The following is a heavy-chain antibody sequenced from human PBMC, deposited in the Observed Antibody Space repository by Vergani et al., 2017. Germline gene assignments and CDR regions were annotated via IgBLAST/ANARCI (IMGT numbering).Heavy chain of an antibody. CDR3: ARGGAHPGTWFDP. J-gene: IGHJ5*02. Sequence: EVQLLESGGGLVQPGGSLRLSCAASGFTFSSYAMSWVRQAPGKGLEWVANIKQDGSEKYYVDSVKGRFTISRDNAKNSLYLQMNSLRVEDTAVYYCARGGAHPGTWFDPWGQGTLVTVSS. D-gene: IGHD4/OR15-4a*01. V-gene: IGHV3-7*01. CDR1: GFTFSSYA. CDR2: IKQDGSEK.